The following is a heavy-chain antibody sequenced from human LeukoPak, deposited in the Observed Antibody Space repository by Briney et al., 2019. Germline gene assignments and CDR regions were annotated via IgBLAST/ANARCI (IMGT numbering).Heavy chain of an antibody. V-gene: IGHV4-39*07. CDR2: MYSSGST. D-gene: IGHD3-9*01. J-gene: IGHJ3*02. Sequence: SETLSLTCTVSGGSISSSSYYWGWIRQPPGKGLEWIGSMYSSGSTYYNPSLKSRVTISVDKSKNQFSLKLSSVTAADTAVYYCARSWRYYNILTGHYMGAFDIWGQGTMVTVSS. CDR1: GGSISSSSYY. CDR3: ARSWRYYNILTGHYMGAFDI.